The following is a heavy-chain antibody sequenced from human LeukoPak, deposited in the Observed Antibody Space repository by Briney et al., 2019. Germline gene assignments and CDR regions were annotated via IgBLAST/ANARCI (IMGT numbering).Heavy chain of an antibody. CDR3: ARVGSSSSLDY. D-gene: IGHD6-6*01. CDR2: INPSGGST. V-gene: IGHV1-46*01. CDR1: GYTFTSYY. J-gene: IGHJ4*02. Sequence: ASVKVSCKASGYTFTSYYMHWVRQAPGQGLEWMGIINPSGGSTSYAQKFQGRVTITADKSTSTAYMELSSLRSEDTAVYYCARVGSSSSLDYWGQGTLVTVSS.